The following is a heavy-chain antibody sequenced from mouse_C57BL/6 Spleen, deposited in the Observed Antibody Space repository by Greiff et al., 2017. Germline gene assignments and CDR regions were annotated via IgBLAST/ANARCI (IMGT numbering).Heavy chain of an antibody. V-gene: IGHV1-54*01. D-gene: IGHD1-1*01. CDR3: ARSGYYYGSSYGYFDV. CDR2: INPGSGGT. Sequence: VQLQQSGAELVRPGTSVKVSCKASGYAFTNYLIEWVKQRPGQGLEWIGVINPGSGGTNYNEKFKGKATLTADKSSSTAYMQLSSLTSEDSAVYFCARSGYYYGSSYGYFDVWGTGTTVTVSS. J-gene: IGHJ1*03. CDR1: GYAFTNYL.